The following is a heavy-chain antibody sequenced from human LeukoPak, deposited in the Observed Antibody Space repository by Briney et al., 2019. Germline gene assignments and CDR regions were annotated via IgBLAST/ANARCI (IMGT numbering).Heavy chain of an antibody. J-gene: IGHJ5*02. CDR1: GFTFSSYW. CDR3: ARDDCSSISCYHNWFDP. Sequence: GGSLRLSCTASGFTFSSYWMSWVRQAPGKGLEWVANMKQDGSEKYYVDSVKGRFTISRDNAKNSLYLQMNSLRAEDTAVYYCARDDCSSISCYHNWFDPWGQGTLVTVSS. V-gene: IGHV3-7*01. D-gene: IGHD2-2*01. CDR2: MKQDGSEK.